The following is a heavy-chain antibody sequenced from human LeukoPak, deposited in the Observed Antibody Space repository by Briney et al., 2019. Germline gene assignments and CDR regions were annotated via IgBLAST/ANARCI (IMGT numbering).Heavy chain of an antibody. V-gene: IGHV3-30*02. D-gene: IGHD3-9*01. J-gene: IGHJ6*02. CDR2: IRYDGSNK. CDR1: GFTFSSYG. Sequence: GSLRLSCAASGFTFSSYGMHWVRQAPGKGLEWVAFIRYDGSNKYYVDSVKGRFTISRDNSKNTLYLQMNSLRAEDTAVYYCAKDLIGTYYDILTGYFTYGMDVWGQGTTVTVSS. CDR3: AKDLIGTYYDILTGYFTYGMDV.